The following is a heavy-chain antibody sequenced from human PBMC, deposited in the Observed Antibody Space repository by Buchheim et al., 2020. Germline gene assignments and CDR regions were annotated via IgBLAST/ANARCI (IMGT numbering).Heavy chain of an antibody. CDR1: GFTFSNYA. Sequence: EGQLLESGGGLVQPGGSLRLSCGASGFTFSNYAMTWVRQAPGKGLEWVSAIRGDGGATYYTDSVKGRFTISRDNSQNQLYLQMNSLRAEDTGTYYCAKSEYSHLYYSYYMDVWGKGTT. J-gene: IGHJ6*03. V-gene: IGHV3-23*01. D-gene: IGHD2/OR15-2a*01. CDR2: IRGDGGAT. CDR3: AKSEYSHLYYSYYMDV.